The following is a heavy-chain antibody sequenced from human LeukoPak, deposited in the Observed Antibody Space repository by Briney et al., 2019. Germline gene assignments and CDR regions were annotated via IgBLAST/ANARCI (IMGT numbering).Heavy chain of an antibody. V-gene: IGHV1-2*02. CDR1: VYTFTDYY. D-gene: IGHD3-16*01. CDR2: INPDSGGT. CDR3: ASGAIGGGAFDI. Sequence: ASVKVSCKASVYTFTDYYMHWVRQAPGQGLEWMGWINPDSGGTNYPQKFQGRVTMTRDTSISTAYMDLSSLRSDDTAVYYCASGAIGGGAFDIWGQGTMVTVSS. J-gene: IGHJ3*02.